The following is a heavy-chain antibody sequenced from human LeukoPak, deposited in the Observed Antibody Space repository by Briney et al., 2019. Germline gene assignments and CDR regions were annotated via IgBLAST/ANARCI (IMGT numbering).Heavy chain of an antibody. CDR3: ARDERWLQLDY. CDR2: IYYSGST. Sequence: SETLSLTCTVSGGSISSYYWSWIRQPPGKGLEWIGYIYYSGSTNYNPSLKSRVTISVDTSNNQFSLNLSSVTAADTAIYYCARDERWLQLDYWGQGTLVTVSS. V-gene: IGHV4-59*12. CDR1: GGSISSYY. J-gene: IGHJ4*02. D-gene: IGHD5-24*01.